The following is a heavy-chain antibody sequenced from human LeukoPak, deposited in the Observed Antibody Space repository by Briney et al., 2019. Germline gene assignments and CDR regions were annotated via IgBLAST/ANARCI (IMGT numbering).Heavy chain of an antibody. CDR3: ARDHCSSTSCHPWFDP. J-gene: IGHJ5*02. D-gene: IGHD2-2*01. CDR1: GGSISSYY. CDR2: TYYSGST. Sequence: SETLSLTCTVSGGSISSYYWSWIRQPPGKGLEWIGYTYYSGSTNYSPSLKSRLTISVDTSKNQFSLKLSSVTAADTAVYYCARDHCSSTSCHPWFDPWGQGTLVTVSS. V-gene: IGHV4-59*01.